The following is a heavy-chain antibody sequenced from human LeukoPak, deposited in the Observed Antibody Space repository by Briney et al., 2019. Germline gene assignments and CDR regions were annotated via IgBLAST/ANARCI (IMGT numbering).Heavy chain of an antibody. V-gene: IGHV3-23*01. D-gene: IGHD6-13*01. J-gene: IGHJ4*02. Sequence: PGGSLRLSCAASGFTFTSYAMTWVRQAPGKGLEWVSSISGGGGSTYYADSVKGRFTIFRDNAKNSLYLQMNSLRAEDTAVYYCAREADDSSSWFDYWGQGTLVTVSS. CDR3: AREADDSSSWFDY. CDR1: GFTFTSYA. CDR2: ISGGGGST.